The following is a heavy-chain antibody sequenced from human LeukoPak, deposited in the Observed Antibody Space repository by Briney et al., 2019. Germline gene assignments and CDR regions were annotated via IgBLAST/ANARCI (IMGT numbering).Heavy chain of an antibody. Sequence: GGSLRLSCAASGFTFSSYGMPWVRQAPGKGLEWVAVIWYDGSNKYYADSVKGRFTISRDNSKNTLYLQMNSLRAEDTAVYYCARSPGGRSYYFDYWGQGTLVTVSS. J-gene: IGHJ4*02. CDR3: ARSPGGRSYYFDY. V-gene: IGHV3-33*01. CDR2: IWYDGSNK. D-gene: IGHD3-10*01. CDR1: GFTFSSYG.